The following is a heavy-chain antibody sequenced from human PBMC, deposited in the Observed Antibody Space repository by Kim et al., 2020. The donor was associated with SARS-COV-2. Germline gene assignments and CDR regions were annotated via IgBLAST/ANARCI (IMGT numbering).Heavy chain of an antibody. CDR2: INHSGST. V-gene: IGHV4-34*01. J-gene: IGHJ5*01. Sequence: SETLSLTCAVYGGSFSGYYWCWIRQPPGKGLEWIGEINHSGSTNYNPSLKSRVTISVDTSKNQFSLKLSSVTAADTAVYYCARGHVTMVRGVIPRYNWF. D-gene: IGHD3-10*01. CDR1: GGSFSGYY. CDR3: ARGHVTMVRGVIPRYNWF.